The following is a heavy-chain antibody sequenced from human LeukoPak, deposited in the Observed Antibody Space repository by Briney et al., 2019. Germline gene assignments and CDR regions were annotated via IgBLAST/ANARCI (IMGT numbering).Heavy chain of an antibody. V-gene: IGHV3-66*01. Sequence: GGSLRLSCVVSGFTDTSNYMSWVRQAPGKGLEWVSVIYSGGTTNYADSVKGRFTVYRDNSKNTLYLQMNSLRAEDTAVYYCASKLTSGYWGQGTLVTVSS. CDR3: ASKLTSGY. CDR1: GFTDTSNY. CDR2: IYSGGTT. D-gene: IGHD4-17*01. J-gene: IGHJ4*02.